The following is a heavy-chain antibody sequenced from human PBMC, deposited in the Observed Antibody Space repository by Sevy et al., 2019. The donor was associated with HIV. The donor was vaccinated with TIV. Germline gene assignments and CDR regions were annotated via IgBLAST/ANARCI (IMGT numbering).Heavy chain of an antibody. CDR1: GGSISPYF. Sequence: LSLTCTVSGGSISPYFWSWIRQSAGKGLEWIGRIYTSGNTNYNPSLKSRVTMSLDTSKSQFSLKLYSVTAADTAVYYCARGSGDYWGPGTLVTVSS. J-gene: IGHJ4*02. V-gene: IGHV4-4*07. CDR2: IYTSGNT. CDR3: ARGSGDY.